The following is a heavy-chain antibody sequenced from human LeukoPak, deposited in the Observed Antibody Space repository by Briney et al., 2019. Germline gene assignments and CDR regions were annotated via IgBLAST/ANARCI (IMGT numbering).Heavy chain of an antibody. CDR3: ARGRSSSWYDSCFDY. D-gene: IGHD6-13*01. J-gene: IGHJ4*02. V-gene: IGHV3-74*01. Sequence: GGSLRLSCAASGFTFSNYWMNWVRQAPGKGLVWVSRINSDGSSTSYADSVKGRFTISRDNAKNTLYLQMNSLRAEDTAVYYCARGRSSSWYDSCFDYWGQGTLVTVSS. CDR1: GFTFSNYW. CDR2: INSDGSST.